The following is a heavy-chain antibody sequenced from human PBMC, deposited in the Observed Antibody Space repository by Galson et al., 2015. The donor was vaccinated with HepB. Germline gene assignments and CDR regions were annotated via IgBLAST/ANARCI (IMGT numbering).Heavy chain of an antibody. J-gene: IGHJ4*02. D-gene: IGHD2-2*01. CDR3: ARGGGVPTAIFCY. V-gene: IGHV3-7*03. CDR1: GFTFTTYW. Sequence: SLRLSCAASGFTFTTYWMSWVRQAPGKGLEWVANIKQDGSEKYYVDSVKGRFTISRDNAKNSLYLQMNSLRAEDTALYYCARGGGVPTAIFCYWGQGTLVTVSS. CDR2: IKQDGSEK.